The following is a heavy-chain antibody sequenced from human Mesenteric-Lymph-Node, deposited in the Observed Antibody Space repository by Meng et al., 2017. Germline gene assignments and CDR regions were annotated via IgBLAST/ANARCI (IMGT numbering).Heavy chain of an antibody. CDR2: ISSTSESI. J-gene: IGHJ4*02. CDR1: GFIFNSYS. CDR3: ARESLPILRWQRSYFDY. D-gene: IGHD4-23*01. V-gene: IGHV3-21*04. Sequence: GESLKISCAASGFIFNSYSMNWVRQAPGKGLEWVSSISSTSESIHSAASVRGRFTISRVNSKNTLYLQMNSLRSEDTVVYYCARESLPILRWQRSYFDYWGQGTLVTVSS.